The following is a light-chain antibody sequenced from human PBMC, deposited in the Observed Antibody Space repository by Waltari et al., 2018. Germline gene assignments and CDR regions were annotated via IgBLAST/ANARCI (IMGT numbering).Light chain of an antibody. V-gene: IGKV1-33*01. Sequence: DIQMTQSPSSLSASVGDRVTITCQASQDISNYLNWYQQKPGKAPKLLIYDASNLETGVPSRFSGSGSATDFTFTISSLQPEDIATYYCQQYDNLPGAFGPGTKVDIK. CDR2: DAS. CDR3: QQYDNLPGA. J-gene: IGKJ3*01. CDR1: QDISNY.